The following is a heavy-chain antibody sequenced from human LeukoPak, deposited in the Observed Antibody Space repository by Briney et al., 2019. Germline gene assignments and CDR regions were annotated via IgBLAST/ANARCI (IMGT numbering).Heavy chain of an antibody. Sequence: GGSLRLSCAASGFTFNNYAMSWVRQAPGKGLEWVSVISGSGGSTCYADSVKGRFTISRDNSKNTLYPQMNSLRAEDTAVYYCAKAKQWLAPFDYWGQGTLVTVSS. CDR1: GFTFNNYA. CDR2: ISGSGGST. J-gene: IGHJ4*02. CDR3: AKAKQWLAPFDY. V-gene: IGHV3-23*01. D-gene: IGHD6-19*01.